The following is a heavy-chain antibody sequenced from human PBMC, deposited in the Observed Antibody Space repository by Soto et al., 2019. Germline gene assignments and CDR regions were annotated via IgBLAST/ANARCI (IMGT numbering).Heavy chain of an antibody. CDR2: IIPILGIA. D-gene: IGHD6-19*01. V-gene: IGHV1-69*02. CDR3: ARATGYSSGWYFTQPQMTEGLGY. CDR1: GGTFSSYT. Sequence: SVKVSCKASGGTFSSYTISWVRQAPGRGLKWMGRIIPILGIANYAQKFQGRVTITTDKSTSTAYMKLSSLRSDDTAVYYCARATGYSSGWYFTQPQMTEGLGYWGQGTLVTVSS. J-gene: IGHJ4*02.